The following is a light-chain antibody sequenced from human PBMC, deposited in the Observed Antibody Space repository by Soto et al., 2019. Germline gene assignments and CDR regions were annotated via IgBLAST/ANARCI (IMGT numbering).Light chain of an antibody. CDR3: HQYGSSSRT. J-gene: IGKJ2*01. CDR1: QSISNNY. V-gene: IGKV3-20*01. CDR2: GAS. Sequence: EIVLTQSPGTLALSPGERATLSCRATQSISNNYLAWYQQKPGHAPRLLIYGASSRATAIPDRFTGSGSGTDFTLTISRLDPGDLAVYYCHQYGSSSRTFGQGTKLEIK.